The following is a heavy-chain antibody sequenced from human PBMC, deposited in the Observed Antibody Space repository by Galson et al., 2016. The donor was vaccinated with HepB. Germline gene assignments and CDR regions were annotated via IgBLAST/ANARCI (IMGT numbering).Heavy chain of an antibody. Sequence: SLRLSCAASGFTVSSNYMSWVRQAPGKGLEWVSVIYSGGSTYYADSVKGRFTISRDNSKNTLYLQMNSLRAEDTAVYYCARVVVADPYYYYGMDVWGQGTTVTVSS. J-gene: IGHJ6*02. CDR1: GFTVSSNY. D-gene: IGHD5-12*01. V-gene: IGHV3-53*01. CDR2: IYSGGST. CDR3: ARVVVADPYYYYGMDV.